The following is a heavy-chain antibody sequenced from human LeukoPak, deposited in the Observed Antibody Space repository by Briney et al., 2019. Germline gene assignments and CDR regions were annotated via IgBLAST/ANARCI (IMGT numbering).Heavy chain of an antibody. D-gene: IGHD6-13*01. CDR1: GFTFSSYA. CDR2: ISGSGGST. J-gene: IGHJ6*02. V-gene: IGHV3-23*01. Sequence: GGSLRLSCAASGFTFSSYAMSWVRQAPGKGLEWVSAISGSGGSTYYADSVKGRFTISGDNSKNTLYLQMNSLRAEDTAVYYCAKDHRSSWSYYYGMDVWGQGTTVTVSS. CDR3: AKDHRSSWSYYYGMDV.